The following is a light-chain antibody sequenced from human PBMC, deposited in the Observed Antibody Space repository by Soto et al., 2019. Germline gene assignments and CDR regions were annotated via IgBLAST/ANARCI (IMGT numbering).Light chain of an antibody. Sequence: QLVLTQPPSESGTPGQRVTISCSGSSSNIGSNTVSWYQQVPGTAPKLLIYSNNQRPSGVPDRFSGSKSGTSASLAISGLQSEDEADYYCAAWDDSLNGAVFGGGTQLTVL. CDR3: AAWDDSLNGAV. V-gene: IGLV1-44*01. J-gene: IGLJ7*01. CDR2: SNN. CDR1: SSNIGSNT.